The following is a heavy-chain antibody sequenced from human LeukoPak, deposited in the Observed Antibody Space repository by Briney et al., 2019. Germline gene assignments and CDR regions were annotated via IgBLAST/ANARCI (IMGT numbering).Heavy chain of an antibody. CDR2: IYHSGST. Sequence: SETLSLTCTVSGYSITSGYYWGWIRQPPGKGLEWIGSIYHSGSTHYNPSLKSRVTISVDTSKNQFSLKLRSVTAADTAVYYCASGSWSSYYFHYWGQGTLVTVSS. D-gene: IGHD6-6*01. CDR3: ASGSWSSYYFHY. J-gene: IGHJ4*02. V-gene: IGHV4-38-2*02. CDR1: GYSITSGYY.